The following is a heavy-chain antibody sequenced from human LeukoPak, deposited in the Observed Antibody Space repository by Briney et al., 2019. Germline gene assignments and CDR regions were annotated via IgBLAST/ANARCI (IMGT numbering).Heavy chain of an antibody. D-gene: IGHD1-1*01. Sequence: GGSLRLSCAASGFTFNNYWIHWVHQVPGKGLVWVSRINNDGSSASYVDSVKGRFTISRDNAKNTLFLQMNSLRAEDTAVYYCARRGTGHGMDVWGQGTTVIVSS. V-gene: IGHV3-74*01. J-gene: IGHJ6*02. CDR2: INNDGSSA. CDR3: ARRGTGHGMDV. CDR1: GFTFNNYW.